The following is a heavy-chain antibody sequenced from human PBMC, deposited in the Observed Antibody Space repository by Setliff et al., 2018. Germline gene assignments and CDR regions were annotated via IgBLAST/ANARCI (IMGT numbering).Heavy chain of an antibody. J-gene: IGHJ6*02. Sequence: SETLSLTCAVYDGSFSDYYWSWIRQPPGKGLEWIGEINHSGSTNYKSSLKSRVTISVDTSKNQFSLNLTSVTAADTAVYYCVRDRTAYSYGLDVWGQGTTVTVSS. CDR1: DGSFSDYY. V-gene: IGHV4-34*01. CDR3: VRDRTAYSYGLDV. D-gene: IGHD5-18*01. CDR2: INHSGST.